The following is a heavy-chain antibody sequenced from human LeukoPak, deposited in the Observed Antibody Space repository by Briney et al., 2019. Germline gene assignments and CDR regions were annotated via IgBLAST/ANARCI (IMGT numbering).Heavy chain of an antibody. CDR2: ISGSGGST. V-gene: IGHV3-23*01. CDR1: GFTFSSYA. J-gene: IGHJ4*02. CDR3: AKGYYDYVWGSYYFDY. Sequence: GGSLRLSXAASGFTFSSYAMSWVRQAPGKGLEWVSAISGSGGSTYYADSVKGRFTISRDNSRDTPYLQMNSLRAEDTAVYYCAKGYYDYVWGSYYFDYWGQGTLVTVSS. D-gene: IGHD3-16*01.